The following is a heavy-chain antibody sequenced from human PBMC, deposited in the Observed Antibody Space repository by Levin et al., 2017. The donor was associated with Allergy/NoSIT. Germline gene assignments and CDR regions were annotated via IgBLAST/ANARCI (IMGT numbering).Heavy chain of an antibody. CDR2: ISSSSSYI. CDR3: ARAGGPHGEYYYDSSGYYRPDY. Sequence: GGSLRLSCAASGFTFSSYSMNWVRQAPGKGLEWVSSISSSSSYIYYADSVKGRFTISRDNAKNSLYLQMNSLRAEDTAVYYCARAGGPHGEYYYDSSGYYRPDYWGQGTLVTVSS. D-gene: IGHD3-22*01. V-gene: IGHV3-21*01. CDR1: GFTFSSYS. J-gene: IGHJ4*02.